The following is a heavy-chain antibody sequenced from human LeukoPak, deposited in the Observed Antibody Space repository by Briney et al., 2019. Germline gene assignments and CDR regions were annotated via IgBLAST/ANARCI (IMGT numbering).Heavy chain of an antibody. Sequence: PSETLSLTCPVSGGSISSYYWSWLRQPAGKGLEWIGRIYTSGSTNYNPSLKRRVTMSVDTSKNQFSLKLSSVTAADTAVYYCARDPSYYYDSSGYPLGAFDIWGQGTMVTVSS. D-gene: IGHD3-22*01. CDR3: ARDPSYYYDSSGYPLGAFDI. CDR1: GGSISSYY. CDR2: IYTSGST. V-gene: IGHV4-4*07. J-gene: IGHJ3*02.